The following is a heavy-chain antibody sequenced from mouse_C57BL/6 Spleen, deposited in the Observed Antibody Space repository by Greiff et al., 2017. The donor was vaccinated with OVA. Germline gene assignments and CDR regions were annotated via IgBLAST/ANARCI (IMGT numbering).Heavy chain of an antibody. D-gene: IGHD2-1*01. V-gene: IGHV1-55*01. Sequence: QVQLQQPGAELVKPGASVKMSCKASGYTFTSYWITWVKQRPGQGLEWIGDIYPGSGSTNYNEKFKSKATLTVDTSSSTAYMQLSSLTSEDSAVYCCARRVYYGNYEDYWGQGTTLTVSS. CDR1: GYTFTSYW. CDR3: ARRVYYGNYEDY. CDR2: IYPGSGST. J-gene: IGHJ2*01.